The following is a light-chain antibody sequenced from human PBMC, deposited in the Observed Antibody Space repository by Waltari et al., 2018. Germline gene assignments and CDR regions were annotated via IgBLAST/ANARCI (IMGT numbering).Light chain of an antibody. Sequence: SHELTQPPSVSVSLGQMARISCSGEALSTKYVYWYQQKPGQSPVLIIYKDIGRPPGTPERFSGSSSGTLVTLTISGVQAEDEADYYCLSPDSGGTYWVFGGGTKLTVL. J-gene: IGLJ3*02. CDR1: ALSTKY. V-gene: IGLV3-16*01. CDR2: KDI. CDR3: LSPDSGGTYWV.